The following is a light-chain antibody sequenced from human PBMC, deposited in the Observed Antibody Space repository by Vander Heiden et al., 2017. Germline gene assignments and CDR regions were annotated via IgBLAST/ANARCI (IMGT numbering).Light chain of an antibody. J-gene: IGLJ2*01. CDR2: QDN. V-gene: IGLV3-1*01. Sequence: SYELTQPPSVSVSPGQPASITCSGDNLGDKYACWYQQKPGQSPVLVIYQDNKRTSGIPERFSGSNSGNTATLTISGTQPMDEADYYCQAWDSSTVVFGGGTKLTVL. CDR1: NLGDKY. CDR3: QAWDSSTVV.